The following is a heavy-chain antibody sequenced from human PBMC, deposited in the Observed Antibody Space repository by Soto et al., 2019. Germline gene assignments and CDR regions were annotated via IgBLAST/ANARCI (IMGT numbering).Heavy chain of an antibody. D-gene: IGHD3-9*01. CDR3: VRLPDNVDVLTGRSGYNDY. CDR1: GFTVSSNY. J-gene: IGHJ4*02. Sequence: GGSLRLSCAASGFTVSSNYMSWVRQAPGKGLEWVSVIYSGGSTYYADSVKGRFTISRHNSKNTLYLQMSSLRAEDTAVYYCVRLPDNVDVLTGRSGYNDYWGQGTLVTSP. CDR2: IYSGGST. V-gene: IGHV3-53*04.